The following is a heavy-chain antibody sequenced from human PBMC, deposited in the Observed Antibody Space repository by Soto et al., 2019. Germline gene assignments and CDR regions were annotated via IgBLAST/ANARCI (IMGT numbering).Heavy chain of an antibody. J-gene: IGHJ4*02. CDR2: ISYDGSNK. Sequence: QVQLVESGGGVVQPGRSLRLSCAASGFVFRNYAMHWVRQPPGKGLEWVAVISYDGSNKYYADSVKGRFTISRDNSKNTLYLHVNSLRSEDTAVYYCARNDYATYYFDYWGQGALVTVSS. V-gene: IGHV3-30-3*01. CDR3: ARNDYATYYFDY. CDR1: GFVFRNYA. D-gene: IGHD4-17*01.